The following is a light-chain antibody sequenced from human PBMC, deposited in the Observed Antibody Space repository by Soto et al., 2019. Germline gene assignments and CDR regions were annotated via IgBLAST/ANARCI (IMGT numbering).Light chain of an antibody. CDR2: DAS. CDR3: LQDYNYPLT. V-gene: IGKV1-5*01. J-gene: IGKJ4*01. CDR1: QSISSW. Sequence: DIQMTKYPSTLSASVGARVTITCRASQSISSWLAWYQQKLGRAPRLLIYDASSLESGVPSRFSGSGYGTEFTLTISSLQPEDFATYYCLQDYNYPLTFGGGTRWIS.